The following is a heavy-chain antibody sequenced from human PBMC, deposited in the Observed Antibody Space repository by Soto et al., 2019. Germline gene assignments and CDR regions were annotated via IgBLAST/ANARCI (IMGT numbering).Heavy chain of an antibody. Sequence: GGSLRLSCAASGFTFSSYGMHWVRQAPGKGLEWVAVIWYDGSNKYYADSVKGRFTISRDNSKNTLYLQMNSLRAEDTAVYYCARESSPDYGDPTFDYWGQGTLVTVSS. D-gene: IGHD4-17*01. CDR3: ARESSPDYGDPTFDY. CDR1: GFTFSSYG. V-gene: IGHV3-33*01. J-gene: IGHJ4*02. CDR2: IWYDGSNK.